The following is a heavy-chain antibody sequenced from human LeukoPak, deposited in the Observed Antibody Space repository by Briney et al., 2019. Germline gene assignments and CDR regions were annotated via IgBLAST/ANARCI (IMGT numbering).Heavy chain of an antibody. CDR3: AEDAANYPFFFDS. Sequence: GGSLRLSCAASGFTFSSYSMNWVRQAPGKGLEWVSYISSSSSTIYYADSVKGRFTISRDNAKNTVYLQMNGLRAEDTAIYYCAEDAANYPFFFDSWGQGTPVTVSS. J-gene: IGHJ4*02. CDR2: ISSSSSTI. V-gene: IGHV3-48*01. D-gene: IGHD4/OR15-4a*01. CDR1: GFTFSSYS.